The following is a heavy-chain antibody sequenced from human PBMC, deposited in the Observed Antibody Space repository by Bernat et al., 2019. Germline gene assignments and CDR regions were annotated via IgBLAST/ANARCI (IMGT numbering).Heavy chain of an antibody. Sequence: QVQLVESGGGVVQPGRYLRLSCAASGFTFSSYGMHWVRQAPGKGLEWVAAIWYDGSNKYYADSVKGRFTISRDNSKNTLYLQMNSLRAEDTAVYYCAKEDYCSSTSCYGYYYYSYGMDVWGQGTKVTVSS. CDR1: GFTFSSYG. V-gene: IGHV3-33*06. CDR3: AKEDYCSSTSCYGYYYYSYGMDV. CDR2: IWYDGSNK. D-gene: IGHD2-2*01. J-gene: IGHJ6*02.